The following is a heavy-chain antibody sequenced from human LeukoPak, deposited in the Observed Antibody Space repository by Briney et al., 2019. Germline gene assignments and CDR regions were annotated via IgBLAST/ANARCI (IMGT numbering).Heavy chain of an antibody. J-gene: IGHJ4*02. D-gene: IGHD3-22*01. V-gene: IGHV3-53*01. CDR3: ASLYDTTLGDYFDY. CDR1: GFTVSSNY. Sequence: GGSLRLSCAASGFTVSSNYMSWVRQAPGKGLEWVSVIYSGGSTYYADSVKGRFTISRDNSKNTLYLQMNSLRAEDTAVYYCASLYDTTLGDYFDYWGQGTLVTVSS. CDR2: IYSGGST.